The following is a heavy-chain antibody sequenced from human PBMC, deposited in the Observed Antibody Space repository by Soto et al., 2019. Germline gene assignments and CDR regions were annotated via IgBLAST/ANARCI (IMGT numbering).Heavy chain of an antibody. CDR1: GFTFSNDG. CDR2: ISYDGSKK. CDR3: ATTFYRGPH. V-gene: IGHV3-30*03. D-gene: IGHD5-12*01. J-gene: IGHJ4*02. Sequence: PWGSLRLSCAASGFTFSNDGMHWFRQAPGKGLEWVAVISYDGSKKYYADSVKGRFTISRDNSKNTLYLQMHSLRAEDTAVYYCATTFYRGPHWGQGTRATVSA.